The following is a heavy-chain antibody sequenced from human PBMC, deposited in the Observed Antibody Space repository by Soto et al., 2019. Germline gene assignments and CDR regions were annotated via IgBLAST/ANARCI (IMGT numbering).Heavy chain of an antibody. CDR1: ENSFTDHY. J-gene: IGHJ4*02. D-gene: IGHD4-17*01. CDR2: INPNSGDT. Sequence: QVQLVQSGAVVKKTGASVKVSCKGSENSFTDHYVHWVRQAPGQGLEWMGWINPNSGDTNFAQKFRGRVTMTRDTSITTAYMELSSLRSDDTAVYYCARDLTATTMGFDYWGQGTTVTVSS. V-gene: IGHV1-2*02. CDR3: ARDLTATTMGFDY.